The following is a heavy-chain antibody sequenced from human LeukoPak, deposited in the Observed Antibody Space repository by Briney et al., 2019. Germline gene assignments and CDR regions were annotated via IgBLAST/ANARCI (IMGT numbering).Heavy chain of an antibody. CDR3: ARAICSSTSCYVFPNYYYYYYMDV. CDR2: ISAYNGNT. D-gene: IGHD2-2*01. Sequence: ASVKVSCKASGYTFTSYGISWVRQAPGQGLEWMGWISAYNGNTNYAQKLQGRVTMTTDTSTSTAYMELRSLRSDDTAVYYCARAICSSTSCYVFPNYYYYYYMDVWGKGTTVTISS. V-gene: IGHV1-18*01. CDR1: GYTFTSYG. J-gene: IGHJ6*03.